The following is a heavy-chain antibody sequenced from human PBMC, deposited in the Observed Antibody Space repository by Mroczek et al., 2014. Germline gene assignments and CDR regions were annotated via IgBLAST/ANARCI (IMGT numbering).Heavy chain of an antibody. Sequence: VQLVETGPGLVKPSETLSLTCTVSGGSISSYYWSWIRQPPGKGLEWIGYIYYSGSTNYNPSLKSRVTISVDTSKNQFSLKLSSVTAADTAVYYCARHGQQLVRFXDYFDYWGQGTLVTVSS. J-gene: IGHJ4*02. CDR3: ARHGQQLVRFXDYFDY. CDR1: GGSISSYY. CDR2: IYYSGST. D-gene: IGHD6-13*01. V-gene: IGHV4-59*08.